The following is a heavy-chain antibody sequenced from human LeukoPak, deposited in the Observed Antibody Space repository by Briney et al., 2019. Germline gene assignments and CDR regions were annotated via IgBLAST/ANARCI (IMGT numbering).Heavy chain of an antibody. V-gene: IGHV4-34*01. Sequence: SETLSLTCAAYGGSFSGYYWSWIRQPPGKGLEWIGEINHSGSTNYNPSLKSRVTISVDTSKNQFSLKLSSVTAADTAVYYCARGRYDFWSGYLWDYWGQGTLVTVSS. CDR1: GGSFSGYY. J-gene: IGHJ4*02. CDR3: ARGRYDFWSGYLWDY. D-gene: IGHD3-3*01. CDR2: INHSGST.